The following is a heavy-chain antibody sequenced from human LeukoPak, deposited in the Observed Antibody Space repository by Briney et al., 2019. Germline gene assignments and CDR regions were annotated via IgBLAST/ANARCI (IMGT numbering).Heavy chain of an antibody. CDR1: GFTFSSYW. D-gene: IGHD3-22*01. V-gene: IGHV3-7*01. CDR3: ARVPSKGYDSSGYYYAFDI. CDR2: IKQDGSEK. J-gene: IGHJ3*02. Sequence: GGSLRLSCAASGFTFSSYWMSWVRQAPGKGLEWVANIKQDGSEKYYVDSVKGRFTISRDNAKNSLYLQMNSLRAEDTAVYYCARVPSKGYDSSGYYYAFDIWGQGTMVTVSS.